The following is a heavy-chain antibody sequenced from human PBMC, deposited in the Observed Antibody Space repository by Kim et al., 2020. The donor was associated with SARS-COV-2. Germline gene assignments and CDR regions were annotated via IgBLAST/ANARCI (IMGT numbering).Heavy chain of an antibody. V-gene: IGHV4-59*12. CDR3: ARENYGDYISYGMDV. CDR2: IYYSGST. Sequence: SETLSLTCTVSGGSISSYYWSWIRQPPGKGLEWIGYIYYSGSTNYNPSLKSRVTISVDTSKNQFSLKLSSVTAADTAVYYCARENYGDYISYGMDVWGQGTTVTSP. J-gene: IGHJ6*02. D-gene: IGHD4-17*01. CDR1: GGSISSYY.